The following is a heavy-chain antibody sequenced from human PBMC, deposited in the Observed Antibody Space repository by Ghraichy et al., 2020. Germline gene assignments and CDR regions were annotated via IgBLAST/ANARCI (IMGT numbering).Heavy chain of an antibody. J-gene: IGHJ6*03. V-gene: IGHV1-69*13. CDR3: ASLEQLDPAYYYYYYYMDV. D-gene: IGHD6-6*01. Sequence: SVKVSCKASGGTFSSYAISWVRQAPGQGLEWMGGIIPIFGTANYAQKFQGRVTITADESTSTAYMELSSLRSEDTAVYYCASLEQLDPAYYYYYYYMDVWGKGTTVTVSS. CDR1: GGTFSSYA. CDR2: IIPIFGTA.